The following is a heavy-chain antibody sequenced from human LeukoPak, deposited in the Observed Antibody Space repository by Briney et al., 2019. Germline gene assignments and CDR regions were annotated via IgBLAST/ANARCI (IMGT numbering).Heavy chain of an antibody. CDR3: AVNWNVDH. J-gene: IGHJ4*02. Sequence: GGSLRLSCAASGFTFTSYAMTCVRQAPRKGLEWVSSSSNSGVSAYHADSVKGRFTISRDNSKKTLYLQMNSLRAEDTAVYYCAVNWNVDHWGQGTLVTVSS. CDR2: SSNSGVSA. CDR1: GFTFTSYA. V-gene: IGHV3-23*01. D-gene: IGHD1-1*01.